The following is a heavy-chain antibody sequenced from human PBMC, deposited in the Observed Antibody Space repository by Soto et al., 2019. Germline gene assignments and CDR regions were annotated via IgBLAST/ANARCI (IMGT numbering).Heavy chain of an antibody. CDR2: ISGSGGNT. CDR1: GFTFSSYP. CDR3: AKAHLPRRLGYDK. J-gene: IGHJ4*02. V-gene: IGHV3-23*01. Sequence: GGSLRLSCVASGFTFSSYPMSWVRQAPGKGLQWVSVISGSGGNTYYADSVKGRFTTSRDNSKRMVFLQMNRLRAEDTAVYYCAKAHLPRRLGYDKWGQGTVVTVSS. D-gene: IGHD3-9*01.